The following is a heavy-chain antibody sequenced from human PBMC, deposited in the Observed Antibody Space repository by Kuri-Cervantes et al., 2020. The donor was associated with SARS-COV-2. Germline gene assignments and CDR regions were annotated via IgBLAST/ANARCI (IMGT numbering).Heavy chain of an antibody. CDR1: GFTVSSNY. D-gene: IGHD4-11*01. V-gene: IGHV3-66*02. Sequence: GESLKISCAASGFTVSSNYMSWVRQAPGKGLEWVSVIYSGGSTYYADSVKGRFTISRDNSKNTLYLQMNSLRAEDTAVYYCANSNYVFRTYYFDYWGQGTLVTVSS. J-gene: IGHJ4*02. CDR3: ANSNYVFRTYYFDY. CDR2: IYSGGST.